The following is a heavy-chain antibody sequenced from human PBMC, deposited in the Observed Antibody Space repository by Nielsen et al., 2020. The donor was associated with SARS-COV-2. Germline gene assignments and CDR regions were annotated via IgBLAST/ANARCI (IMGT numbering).Heavy chain of an antibody. CDR2: IYYSGTT. Sequence: SETLSLTCTVSGGSISTYYWSWIRQPPGKGLEWIGYIYYSGTTNINPSLKSRVTISVDTSKNQFSLKLSTVTAADTAVFYCVRHSSGTNFDYWGRGTLVTVSS. V-gene: IGHV4-59*08. D-gene: IGHD3-22*01. J-gene: IGHJ4*02. CDR1: GGSISTYY. CDR3: VRHSSGTNFDY.